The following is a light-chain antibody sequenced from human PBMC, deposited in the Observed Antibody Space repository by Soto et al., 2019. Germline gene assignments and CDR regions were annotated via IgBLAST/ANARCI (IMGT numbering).Light chain of an antibody. J-gene: IGLJ1*01. CDR2: DVS. CDR3: GSYTSSSPGLYV. Sequence: QSALTQPASVSGSPGQSITISCTGTSSDVGGYNYVSWFQQHPGKAPKLMICDVSNRPSGVSNRFSGSKSGNTASLTISGLQAEDEADYYCGSYTSSSPGLYVFGTGTKLTVL. CDR1: SSDVGGYNY. V-gene: IGLV2-14*03.